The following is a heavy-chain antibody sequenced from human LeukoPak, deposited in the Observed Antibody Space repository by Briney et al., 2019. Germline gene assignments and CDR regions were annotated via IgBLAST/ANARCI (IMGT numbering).Heavy chain of an antibody. J-gene: IGHJ5*02. CDR3: ARGPSGKYQLLPNWFDP. Sequence: GGSLRLSCAASGFTFSSYSMNWVRQAPGKGLEWDSSISSSSSYIYYADSVKGRFTISRDNAKNSLYLQMNSLRAEDTAVYYCARGPSGKYQLLPNWFDPWGQGTLVTVSS. V-gene: IGHV3-21*01. CDR2: ISSSSSYI. CDR1: GFTFSSYS. D-gene: IGHD2-2*01.